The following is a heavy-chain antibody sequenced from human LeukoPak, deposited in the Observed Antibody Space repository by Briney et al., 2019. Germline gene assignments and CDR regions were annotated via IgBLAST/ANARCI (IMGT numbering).Heavy chain of an antibody. V-gene: IGHV1-24*01. J-gene: IGHJ6*02. D-gene: IGHD4-23*01. CDR2: FDPEDGET. CDR3: ATVPVVYYYHGMDV. Sequence: ASVKVSCKVSGYTLTELSMHWVRQAPGKGLEWMGGFDPEDGETIYAQKFQGRVTMTEDTSTDTAYMELSSLRSEDTAVYYCATVPVVYYYHGMDVWGQGTTVTVSS. CDR1: GYTLTELS.